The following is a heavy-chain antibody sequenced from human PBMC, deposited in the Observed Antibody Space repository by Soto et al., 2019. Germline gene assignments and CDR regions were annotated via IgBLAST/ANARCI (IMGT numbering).Heavy chain of an antibody. D-gene: IGHD3-10*01. V-gene: IGHV4-59*01. J-gene: IGHJ4*02. CDR1: GGSISSYY. Sequence: SGTLSLTCTVTGGSISSYYWSWIRQPPGKGLEWIGYMYYSGSTNYNPSLKSRVTISVDTSKNQLSLKLSSVTAADTAVYYCEREGYYGSGSYGDHVLIDYWGRGTLVTVSS. CDR3: EREGYYGSGSYGDHVLIDY. CDR2: MYYSGST.